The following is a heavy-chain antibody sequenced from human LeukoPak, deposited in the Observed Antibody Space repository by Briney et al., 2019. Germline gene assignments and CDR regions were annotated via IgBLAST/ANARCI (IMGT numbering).Heavy chain of an antibody. CDR3: ARNRAFAFDI. J-gene: IGHJ3*02. CDR1: GFTFTSYS. V-gene: IGHV3-48*02. Sequence: PGGSLRLSCAASGFTFTSYSMNWVRQAPGKGLEWVSYIGTSSTTIYYADSVKGRFTISRDNAKNSLSLQMNGLRDEDTAVYYCARNRAFAFDIWGQGTMVTVSS. CDR2: IGTSSTTI. D-gene: IGHD1-14*01.